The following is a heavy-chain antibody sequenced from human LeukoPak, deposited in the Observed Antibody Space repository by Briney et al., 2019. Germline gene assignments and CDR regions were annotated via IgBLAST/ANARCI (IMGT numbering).Heavy chain of an antibody. D-gene: IGHD3-3*01. CDR2: IYYSGST. CDR1: GGSISSYY. Sequence: PSETLSLTCTVSGGSISSYYWSRIRQPPGKGLEWIGYIYYSGSTNYNPSLKSRVTISVDTSKNQFSLKLSSVTAADTAVYYCARFYDFWSGYGFDYWGQGTLVTVSS. V-gene: IGHV4-59*01. CDR3: ARFYDFWSGYGFDY. J-gene: IGHJ4*02.